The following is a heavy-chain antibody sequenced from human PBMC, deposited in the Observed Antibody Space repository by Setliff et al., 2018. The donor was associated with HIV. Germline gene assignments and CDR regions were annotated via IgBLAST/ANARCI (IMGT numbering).Heavy chain of an antibody. CDR1: GYTFTSYA. J-gene: IGHJ3*02. CDR2: IDTNTGNP. CDR3: ARDRASFMVRGVMEAFDI. D-gene: IGHD3-10*01. Sequence: ASVKVSCKASGYTFTSYAMNWVRQAPGQGLEWMGWIDTNTGNPTYAQGFTGRFAFSLDTSVSTAYLQISSLKAEDTAVYYCARDRASFMVRGVMEAFDIWGQGTMVTVSS. V-gene: IGHV7-4-1*02.